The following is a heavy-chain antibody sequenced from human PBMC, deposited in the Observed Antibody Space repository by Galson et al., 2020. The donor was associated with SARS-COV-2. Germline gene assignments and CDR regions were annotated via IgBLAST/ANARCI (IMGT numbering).Heavy chain of an antibody. V-gene: IGHV4-34*01. J-gene: IGHJ6*02. CDR2: INHSGST. D-gene: IGHD5-12*01. Sequence: SETLSLTCAVYGGSFSGYYWSWIRQPPGKGLEWIGEINHSGSTNYNPSLKSRVTISVDTSKNQFSLKLSSVTAADTAVYYCARHQVDIVAPSLSYYYGMDVWGQGTTVTVSS. CDR3: ARHQVDIVAPSLSYYYGMDV. CDR1: GGSFSGYY.